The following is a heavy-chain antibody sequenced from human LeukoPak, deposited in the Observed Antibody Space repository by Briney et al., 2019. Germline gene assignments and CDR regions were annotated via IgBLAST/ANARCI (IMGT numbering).Heavy chain of an antibody. J-gene: IGHJ4*02. V-gene: IGHV3-64D*06. CDR1: GFTFSSYA. CDR2: ISSNGGST. D-gene: IGHD6-13*01. CDR3: VKTAAAATYYFDY. Sequence: PGGSLRLSCSASGFTFSSYAMHWVRQAPGKGLEYVSAISSNGGSTYYADSVKGRFTISRDNSKNTLYLQMSSLRAEDTAAYYCVKTAAAATYYFDYWGQGTLVTVS.